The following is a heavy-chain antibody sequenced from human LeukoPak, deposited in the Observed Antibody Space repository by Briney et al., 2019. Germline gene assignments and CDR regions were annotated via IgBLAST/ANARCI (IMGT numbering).Heavy chain of an antibody. CDR3: AGRKRWLNQRVDY. CDR2: INHSGST. CDR1: GGSFSGYY. Sequence: SETLSLTCAVYGGSFSGYYWSWIRQPPGKGLEWIGEINHSGSTNYNPSLKSRVTISVDTSKNQFSLKLSSVTAADTAVYYCAGRKRWLNQRVDYWGQGTLVTVSS. V-gene: IGHV4-34*01. D-gene: IGHD5-24*01. J-gene: IGHJ4*02.